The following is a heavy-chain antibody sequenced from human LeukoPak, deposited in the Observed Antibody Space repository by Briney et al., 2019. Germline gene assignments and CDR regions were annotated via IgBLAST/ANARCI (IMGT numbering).Heavy chain of an antibody. Sequence: GRSLRLSCAASGFTFDDYAMHWVRQAPGKGLEWVSGISWNSGSIGYADSVKGRFTISRDNAKNSLYLQMNSLRAEDTALYYCARVSSSWYVFDYWGQGTLVTVSS. CDR3: ARVSSSWYVFDY. D-gene: IGHD6-13*01. J-gene: IGHJ4*02. V-gene: IGHV3-9*01. CDR1: GFTFDDYA. CDR2: ISWNSGSI.